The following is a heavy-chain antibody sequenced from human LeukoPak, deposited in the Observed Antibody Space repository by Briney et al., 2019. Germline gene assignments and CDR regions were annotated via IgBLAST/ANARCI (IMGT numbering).Heavy chain of an antibody. CDR2: IIPIFGTA. J-gene: IGHJ3*02. CDR1: GGTFSSYA. CDR3: ARELSTMIVVAFDAFDI. V-gene: IGHV1-69*13. D-gene: IGHD3-22*01. Sequence: ASVKVSCKASGGTFSSYAISWVRQAPGQGLEWMGGIIPIFGTANYAQKFQGRVTITADESTSTAYMELSSLRSEDTAVYYCARELSTMIVVAFDAFDIWGQGTMVTVSS.